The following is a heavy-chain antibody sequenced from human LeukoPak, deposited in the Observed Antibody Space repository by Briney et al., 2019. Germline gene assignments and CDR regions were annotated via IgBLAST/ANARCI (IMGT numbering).Heavy chain of an antibody. CDR3: ARDILGYCSGGSCYPFDP. CDR1: GFTFSSYS. D-gene: IGHD2-15*01. V-gene: IGHV3-21*01. Sequence: KSGGSLRLSCADSGFTFSSYSMNWVRQAPGKGLEWVSSISSSSSYIYYADSVKGRFTISRDNAKNSLYLQMNSLRAEDTAVYYCARDILGYCSGGSCYPFDPWGQGTLVTVSS. CDR2: ISSSSSYI. J-gene: IGHJ5*02.